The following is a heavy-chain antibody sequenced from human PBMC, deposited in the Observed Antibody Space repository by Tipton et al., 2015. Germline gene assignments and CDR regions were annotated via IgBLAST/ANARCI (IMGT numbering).Heavy chain of an antibody. J-gene: IGHJ5*01. CDR3: ARGVPGPGTNWFDS. D-gene: IGHD2-2*01. Sequence: TLSLTCTVSGGSISSSDYYWVWLRQPPGMGLECIGTIYYSGSTYYNPSLKSRVTISVDRSKNEVSLKLTSVTAADTALYYCARGVPGPGTNWFDSWGQGTLVTVSS. CDR2: IYYSGST. CDR1: GGSISSSDYY. V-gene: IGHV4-39*01.